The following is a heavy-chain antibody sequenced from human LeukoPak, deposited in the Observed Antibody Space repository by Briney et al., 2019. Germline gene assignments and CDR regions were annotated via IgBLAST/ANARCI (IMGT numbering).Heavy chain of an antibody. Sequence: GGSLRLSCVVSGFTFSSHWMSWVRQAPGKGLEWVANIKEDGSEKYYVDSVKGRFSISRDNAKKSLYLQMDSLRAEDTAVYYCATHGYSELRYFDWSTNEWGQGTLVTVSS. J-gene: IGHJ4*02. V-gene: IGHV3-7*01. CDR3: ATHGYSELRYFDWSTNE. CDR1: GFTFSSHW. D-gene: IGHD3-9*01. CDR2: IKEDGSEK.